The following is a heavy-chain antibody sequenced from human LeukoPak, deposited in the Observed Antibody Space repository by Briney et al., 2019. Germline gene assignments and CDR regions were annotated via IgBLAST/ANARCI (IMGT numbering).Heavy chain of an antibody. V-gene: IGHV3-30*18. Sequence: GGSLRLSCAASGFTFSSYGMHWVRQAPGKGVGWVAVISYDGSNKYYADSVKGRFTISRDNSKNTLYLQMNSLRAEDTAVYCCAKEIGSWFPYYYYYYGMDVWGQGTTVTVSS. J-gene: IGHJ6*02. CDR3: AKEIGSWFPYYYYYYGMDV. CDR2: ISYDGSNK. CDR1: GFTFSSYG. D-gene: IGHD6-13*01.